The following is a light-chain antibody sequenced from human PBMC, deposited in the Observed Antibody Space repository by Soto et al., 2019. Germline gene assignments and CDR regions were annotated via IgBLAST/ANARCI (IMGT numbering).Light chain of an antibody. CDR1: QSVDSSY. Sequence: EIVLTQSPPTLSLSPGERATLSCRASQSVDSSYLAWYHQKPGQAPRLLIFGASTRATGIPARFSGSGSGTEFTLTISSLQSEDFAVYYCQQYKNWRTFGQGTKVDIK. CDR2: GAS. CDR3: QQYKNWRT. J-gene: IGKJ1*01. V-gene: IGKV3-15*01.